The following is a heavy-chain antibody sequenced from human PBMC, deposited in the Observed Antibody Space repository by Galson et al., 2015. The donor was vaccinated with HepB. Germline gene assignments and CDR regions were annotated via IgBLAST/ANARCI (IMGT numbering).Heavy chain of an antibody. CDR2: VSYDGGTK. CDR1: GVTLSNYG. V-gene: IGHV3-30*03. CDR3: AREGDTYRSGRYGS. Sequence: SLRLSCAAPGVTLSNYGMHWVRQAPGKGLEWVAVVSYDGGTKYYADSVKGRFTISKDKSRNTVYLQMDTLRPEDTAVYFCAREGDTYRSGRYGSWGQGTLVTVSS. D-gene: IGHD6-13*01. J-gene: IGHJ4*02.